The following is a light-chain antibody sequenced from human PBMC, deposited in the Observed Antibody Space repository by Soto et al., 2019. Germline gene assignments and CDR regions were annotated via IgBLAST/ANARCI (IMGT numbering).Light chain of an antibody. Sequence: IALTKTPLSSPVALGQPAPISSRSSHSLVHSEGNTYLSWLQHRTGQPPRLLIYKISRRFSGVTDRFSGSGAGTDFTLKSSRVEAEDVGVYYCMQAKQFPLFGQGTKVDIK. CDR2: KIS. CDR3: MQAKQFPL. J-gene: IGKJ1*01. CDR1: HSLVHSEGNTY. V-gene: IGKV2-24*01.